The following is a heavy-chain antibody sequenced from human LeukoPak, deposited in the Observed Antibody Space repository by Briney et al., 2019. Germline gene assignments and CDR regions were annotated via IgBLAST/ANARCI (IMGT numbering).Heavy chain of an antibody. Sequence: GGSLRLSCAASGFPFSNYWMHWVRQAPGKGLVWVSRVNSDGSTTNYADSVKGRFTISRDNAENTLYMRVNSLRPEDTAVYYCARGYYSSSRFDSWGQGTLVTVSS. CDR1: GFPFSNYW. D-gene: IGHD6-13*01. J-gene: IGHJ4*02. CDR2: VNSDGSTT. V-gene: IGHV3-74*01. CDR3: ARGYYSSSRFDS.